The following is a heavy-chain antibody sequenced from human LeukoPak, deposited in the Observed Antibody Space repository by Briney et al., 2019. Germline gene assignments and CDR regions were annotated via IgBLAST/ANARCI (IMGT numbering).Heavy chain of an antibody. J-gene: IGHJ4*02. V-gene: IGHV4-61*02. CDR2: IYTSGST. CDR1: GGSISSGSYY. CDR3: AVQLRGFGEASSFYFDY. D-gene: IGHD3-10*01. Sequence: SETQSLTCTVSGGSISSGSYYWSWIRQPAGKGLEWIGRIYTSGSTNYNPSLKSRVTISVDTSKNQFSLKLSSVTAADTAVYYCAVQLRGFGEASSFYFDYWGQGTLVTVSS.